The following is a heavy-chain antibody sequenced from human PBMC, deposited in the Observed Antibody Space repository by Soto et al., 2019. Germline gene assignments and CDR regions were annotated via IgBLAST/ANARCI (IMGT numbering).Heavy chain of an antibody. D-gene: IGHD1-26*01. CDR2: IYSGGST. Sequence: GGSLRLSCAASGFTVSSNYMSWVRQAPGKGLEWVSVIYSGGSTYYADSVKGRFTISRDNSKNTLYLQMNSLRAEDTAVYYCARDSPPRVVGATSGSFDYWGQGTLVTVSS. J-gene: IGHJ4*02. CDR3: ARDSPPRVVGATSGSFDY. CDR1: GFTVSSNY. V-gene: IGHV3-53*01.